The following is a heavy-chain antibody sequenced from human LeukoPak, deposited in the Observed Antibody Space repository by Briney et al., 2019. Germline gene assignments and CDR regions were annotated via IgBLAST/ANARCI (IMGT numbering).Heavy chain of an antibody. CDR3: ARSAAYYDFWSGYYASYYYYGMDV. Sequence: ASVKVSCKASGYTFTSYDINWVRQATGQGLEWMGWMNPNSGNTGYAQKFQGRVTMTRNTSISTAYVELSSLRSEDTAVYYCARSAAYYDFWSGYYASYYYYGMDVWGQGTTVTVSS. CDR2: MNPNSGNT. CDR1: GYTFTSYD. V-gene: IGHV1-8*01. D-gene: IGHD3-3*01. J-gene: IGHJ6*02.